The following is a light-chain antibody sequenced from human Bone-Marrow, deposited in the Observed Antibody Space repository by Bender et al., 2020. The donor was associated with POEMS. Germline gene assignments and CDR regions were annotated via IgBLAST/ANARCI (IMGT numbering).Light chain of an antibody. V-gene: IGLV2-14*03. CDR2: DVT. CDR3: SSYAGSNSFV. J-gene: IGLJ1*01. Sequence: QSVLTQPASVSGSLGQSVTISCIGSSSDIGYKYVSWYQHHPGKAPTLLIYDVTSRPSGVSDRFSGSKSGNTASLTISGLQAEDEADYYCSSYAGSNSFVFGTGTKVTVL. CDR1: SSDIGYKY.